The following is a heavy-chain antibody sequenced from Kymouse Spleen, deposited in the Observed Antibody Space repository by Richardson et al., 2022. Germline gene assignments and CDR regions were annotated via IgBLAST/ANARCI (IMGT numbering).Heavy chain of an antibody. J-gene: IGHJ4*02,IGHJ5*02. V-gene: IGHV3-9*01. CDR3: AKDIGYGGNE. CDR1: GFTFDDYA. CDR2: ISWNSGSI. D-gene: IGHD4-23*01. Sequence: EVQLVESGGGLVQPGRSLRLSCAASGFTFDDYAMHWVRQAPGKGLEWVSGISWNSGSIGYADSVKGRFTISRDNAKNSLYLQMNSLRAEDTALYYCAKDIGYGGNEWGQGTLVTVSS.